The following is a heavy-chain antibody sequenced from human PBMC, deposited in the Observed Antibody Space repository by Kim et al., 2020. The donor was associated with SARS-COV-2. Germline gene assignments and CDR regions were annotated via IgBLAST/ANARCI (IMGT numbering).Heavy chain of an antibody. CDR3: ARHKWVEGFGDP. J-gene: IGHJ5*02. CDR2: IYYSGST. D-gene: IGHD3-10*01. Sequence: SETLSLTCTVSGGSISSSSYYWGWIRQPPGKGLEWIGSIYYSGSTYYNPSLKSRVTISVDTSKNQFSLKLSSVTAADTAVYYCARHKWVEGFGDPWGQGTLVTVSS. CDR1: GGSISSSSYY. V-gene: IGHV4-39*01.